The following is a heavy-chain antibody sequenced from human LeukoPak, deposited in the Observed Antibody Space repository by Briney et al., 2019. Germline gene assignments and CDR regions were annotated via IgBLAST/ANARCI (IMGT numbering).Heavy chain of an antibody. Sequence: GGSLRLSCAASEFTFSNYAMTWVRQAPGKGLEWVSFISGGGTSTSYADSVKGRFTISRDNSKNTLYLQMNSLRAEDTAVYYCAKATSGSYYEYFDYWGQGTPVTVSS. CDR1: EFTFSNYA. D-gene: IGHD1-26*01. CDR2: ISGGGTST. CDR3: AKATSGSYYEYFDY. V-gene: IGHV3-23*01. J-gene: IGHJ4*02.